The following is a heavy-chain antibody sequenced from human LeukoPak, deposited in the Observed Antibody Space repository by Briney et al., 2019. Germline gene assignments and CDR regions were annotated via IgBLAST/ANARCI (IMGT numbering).Heavy chain of an antibody. V-gene: IGHV1-2*02. Sequence: GTSVKVSCKASGYIFSDYYIHWVRQAPGHGLEWMGWIDPKSGVTNYAQKFQGRVTMTSDSYINTAFMDLSRLTYDDSAVYFFGRGQASFAPWGQGTLVTVSS. CDR3: GRGQASFAP. CDR2: IDPKSGVT. CDR1: GYIFSDYY. J-gene: IGHJ5*02. D-gene: IGHD3-10*01.